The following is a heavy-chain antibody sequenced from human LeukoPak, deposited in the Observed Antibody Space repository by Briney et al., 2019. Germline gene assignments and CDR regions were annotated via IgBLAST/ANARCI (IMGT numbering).Heavy chain of an antibody. J-gene: IGHJ4*02. V-gene: IGHV1-69*06. D-gene: IGHD5-12*01. CDR1: GGTFSSYA. Sequence: GASVKVSRKASGGTFSSYAISWVRQAPGQGLEWMGGIIPIFGTANYAQKFQGRVTITADKSTSTAYMELSSLRSEDTAVYYCARDDSGYENGFDYWGQGTLVTVSS. CDR2: IIPIFGTA. CDR3: ARDDSGYENGFDY.